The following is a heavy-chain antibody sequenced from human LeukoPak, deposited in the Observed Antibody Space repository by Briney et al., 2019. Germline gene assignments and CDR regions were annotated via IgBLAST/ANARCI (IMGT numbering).Heavy chain of an antibody. Sequence: ASVKVSCKASGYTFTSCGISWVRQAPGQGLEWMGWISAYNGNTNYAQKLQGRVTMTTDTSTSTAYMELRSLRSDDTAVYYCARGYSSSWYVPHLDPWGQGTLVTVSS. CDR3: ARGYSSSWYVPHLDP. CDR1: GYTFTSCG. V-gene: IGHV1-18*01. CDR2: ISAYNGNT. D-gene: IGHD6-13*01. J-gene: IGHJ5*02.